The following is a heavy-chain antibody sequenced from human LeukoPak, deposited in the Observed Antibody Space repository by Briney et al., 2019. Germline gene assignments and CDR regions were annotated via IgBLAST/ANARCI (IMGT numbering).Heavy chain of an antibody. CDR2: IYYSGST. CDR1: GGSISSYY. V-gene: IGHV4-59*12. CDR3: AREGGAGAFDI. J-gene: IGHJ3*02. Sequence: PSETLSLTCTVSGGSISSYYWSWIRQPPGKGLEWIGYIYYSGSTSYNPSLKSRVTISVDTSKNQFSLKLTSVTAADTAVYYCAREGGAGAFDIWGQGTMVTVSS. D-gene: IGHD3-16*01.